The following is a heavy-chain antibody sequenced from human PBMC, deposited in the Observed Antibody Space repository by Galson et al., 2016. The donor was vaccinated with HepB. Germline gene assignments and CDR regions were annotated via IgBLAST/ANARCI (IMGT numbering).Heavy chain of an antibody. CDR2: IKQDGTE. CDR3: ARGPDYGNWVDFLDC. CDR1: GFSLNTYW. D-gene: IGHD4-17*01. Sequence: SLRLSCAASGFSLNTYWMSRVRQAPGKGLEWVATIKQDGTENYVDSVKGRFTNSRDNAKNSLYLQINSLRAEDTAAYYCARGPDYGNWVDFLDCWGQGTLVTVSS. J-gene: IGHJ4*02. V-gene: IGHV3-7*04.